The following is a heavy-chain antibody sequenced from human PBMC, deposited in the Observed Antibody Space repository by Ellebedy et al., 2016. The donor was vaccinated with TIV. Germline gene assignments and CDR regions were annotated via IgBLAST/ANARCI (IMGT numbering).Heavy chain of an antibody. J-gene: IGHJ4*02. D-gene: IGHD2-21*02. CDR1: GFTFSSYA. CDR3: PKGQRVVTAPFDY. CDR2: ISYDGTKK. Sequence: GESLKISCAPSGFTFSSYAMHWVRQAPGKGLEWVAVISYDGTKKYYADSVKGRFTISSDNSKNTLYLQMNSLRAEDTAVYYCPKGQRVVTAPFDYWGQGTLVTVSS. V-gene: IGHV3-30*04.